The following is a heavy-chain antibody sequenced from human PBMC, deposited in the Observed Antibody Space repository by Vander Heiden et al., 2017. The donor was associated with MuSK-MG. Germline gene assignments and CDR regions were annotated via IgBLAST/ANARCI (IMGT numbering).Heavy chain of an antibody. CDR1: GYRFTSYW. V-gene: IGHV5-51*03. CDR2: IYPGDSDT. CDR3: ARRGGAYCSSTSCYTGSYNWFDP. D-gene: IGHD2-2*02. Sequence: VQLVQSGAEGKKPGGSPKISCKGSGYRFTSYWIGWVRQMPGKGLEWMGIIYPGDSDTRYSPSFQGQVTISADKSISTAYLQWSSLKASDTAMYYCARRGGAYCSSTSCYTGSYNWFDPWGQGTLVTVSS. J-gene: IGHJ5*02.